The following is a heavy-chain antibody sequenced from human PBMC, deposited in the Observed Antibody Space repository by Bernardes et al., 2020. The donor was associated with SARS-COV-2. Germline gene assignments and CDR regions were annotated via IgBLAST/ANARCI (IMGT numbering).Heavy chain of an antibody. CDR1: GFTFDDYA. CDR3: AKIPSIDAFDI. CDR2: ISWNSGSI. V-gene: IGHV3-9*01. Sequence: GGSLRLSCAASGFTFDDYAMHWVRQAPGKGLEWVSGISWNSGSIGYADSVKGRFTISRDNAKNSLYLQMNSLRAEDTALYYCAKIPSIDAFDIWGQGTMVTVSS. J-gene: IGHJ3*02.